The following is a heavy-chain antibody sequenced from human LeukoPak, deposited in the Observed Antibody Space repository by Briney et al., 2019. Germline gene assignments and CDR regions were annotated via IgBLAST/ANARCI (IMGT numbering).Heavy chain of an antibody. Sequence: ASVKVSCKASGYTFTSYAMHWVRQAPGQRLEWMGWINAGNGNTKYSQKFQGRVTITRDTSASTAYMELSSLRSEDTAVYYCARRLVWFGEYLFDYWGQGTLVTVSS. V-gene: IGHV1-3*01. CDR3: ARRLVWFGEYLFDY. J-gene: IGHJ4*02. CDR1: GYTFTSYA. D-gene: IGHD3-10*01. CDR2: INAGNGNT.